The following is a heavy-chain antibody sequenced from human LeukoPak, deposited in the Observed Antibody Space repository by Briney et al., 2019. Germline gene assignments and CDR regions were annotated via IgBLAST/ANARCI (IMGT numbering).Heavy chain of an antibody. CDR1: GGSFSGYY. J-gene: IGHJ4*02. V-gene: IGHV4-34*01. D-gene: IGHD6-13*01. Sequence: SETLSLTCAVYGGSFSGYYWSWIRQPPGKGLEWIGEINHSGSTNYNPSLKSRVTISVDTSKNQFSLKLSSVTAADTAVYYCARGLSSSWTHQFDYWGQGTLVTVSS. CDR2: INHSGST. CDR3: ARGLSSSWTHQFDY.